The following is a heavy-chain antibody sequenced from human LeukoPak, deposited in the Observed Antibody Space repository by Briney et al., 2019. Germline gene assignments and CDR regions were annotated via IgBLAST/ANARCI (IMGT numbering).Heavy chain of an antibody. Sequence: GSLRLSCAASGFTVSSNYMSWVRQAPGKGLEWVSAISGSGGSTYYADSVKGRFTISRDNSKNTLYLQMNSLRAEDTAVYYCAKRNWNYAEDYWGQGTLVTVSS. J-gene: IGHJ4*02. CDR1: GFTVSSNY. V-gene: IGHV3-23*01. CDR3: AKRNWNYAEDY. CDR2: ISGSGGST. D-gene: IGHD1-7*01.